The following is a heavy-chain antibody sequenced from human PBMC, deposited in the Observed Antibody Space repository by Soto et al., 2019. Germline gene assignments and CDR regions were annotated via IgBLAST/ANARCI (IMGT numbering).Heavy chain of an antibody. J-gene: IGHJ4*02. CDR2: ISYDGSNK. CDR1: GFTFSSYA. Sequence: QVQLVESGGGVVQPGRSLRLSCAASGFTFSSYAMHWVRQAPGKGLEWVAVISYDGSNKYYVDSVKGRFTISRDNSKNTLYLQMNSLRAEDTAVYYCARRSPPMTTVTTSLDYWGQGTLVTVSS. V-gene: IGHV3-30-3*01. CDR3: ARRSPPMTTVTTSLDY. D-gene: IGHD4-17*01.